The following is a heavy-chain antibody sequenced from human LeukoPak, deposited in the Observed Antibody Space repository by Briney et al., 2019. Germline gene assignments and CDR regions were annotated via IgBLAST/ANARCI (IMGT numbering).Heavy chain of an antibody. D-gene: IGHD1-26*01. J-gene: IGHJ6*03. Sequence: SETLSLTCAVYGGSFSGYYWSWIRQPPGKGLEWIGEIDHSGSTNYNPSLKSRVTISVDTSKNQFSLKLSSVTAADTAVYYCARRGLARSYYYYYYMDVWGKGTTVTVSS. CDR3: ARRGLARSYYYYYYMDV. V-gene: IGHV4-34*01. CDR1: GGSFSGYY. CDR2: IDHSGST.